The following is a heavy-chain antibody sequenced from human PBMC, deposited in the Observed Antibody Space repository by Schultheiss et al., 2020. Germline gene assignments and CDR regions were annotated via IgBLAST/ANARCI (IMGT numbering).Heavy chain of an antibody. Sequence: GGSLRLSCAASGYNFNSHGMHWVRQAPGKGLEWVAGISYDGYYKYYADSVKGRFTISRDASSYTLFLQMNSLRGGDTAVYYCAKELEVAGSYYYYGMDVWGPGTTVTVSS. V-gene: IGHV3-30*18. J-gene: IGHJ6*02. CDR2: ISYDGYYK. D-gene: IGHD6-19*01. CDR1: GYNFNSHG. CDR3: AKELEVAGSYYYYGMDV.